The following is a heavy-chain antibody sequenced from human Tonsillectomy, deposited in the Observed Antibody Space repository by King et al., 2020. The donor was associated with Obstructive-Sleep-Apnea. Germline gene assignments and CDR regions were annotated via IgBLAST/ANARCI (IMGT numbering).Heavy chain of an antibody. J-gene: IGHJ4*02. Sequence: VQLQQWGAGLLKPSETLSLTCAVSGGSFSGYYWSWIRQPPGKGLEWIGEINHSGSTNYNPSLKSRVTISVDTSKNQFSLKLSSVTAADTAVYYCARARLRRGLIAVALDYWGQGTLVTVSS. CDR2: INHSGST. CDR3: ARARLRRGLIAVALDY. V-gene: IGHV4-34*01. CDR1: GGSFSGYY. D-gene: IGHD6-19*01.